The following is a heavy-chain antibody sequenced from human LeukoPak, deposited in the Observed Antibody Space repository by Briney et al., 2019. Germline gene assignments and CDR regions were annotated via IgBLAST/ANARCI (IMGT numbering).Heavy chain of an antibody. D-gene: IGHD3-22*01. CDR3: ARPRGGLWFGELFDYYDSSGSQDHAFDI. Sequence: ASVKVSCKASGYTFTSYYMHWVRQAPGQGLEWMGIINPSGGSTSYAQKFQGRVTMTRDMSTSTVYMELSSLRSEDTAVYYCARPRGGLWFGELFDYYDSSGSQDHAFDIWGQGTMVTVSS. J-gene: IGHJ3*02. V-gene: IGHV1-46*01. CDR1: GYTFTSYY. CDR2: INPSGGST.